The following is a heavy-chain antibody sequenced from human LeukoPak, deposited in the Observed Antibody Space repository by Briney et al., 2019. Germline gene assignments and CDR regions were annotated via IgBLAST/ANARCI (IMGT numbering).Heavy chain of an antibody. V-gene: IGHV1-46*01. J-gene: IGHJ5*02. CDR3: ARVGIAAAGISNWFDP. D-gene: IGHD6-13*01. CDR2: INPSGGST. Sequence: ASVNVSCTASGYTFTSYYMHWVRQAPGQGLEWMGIINPSGGSTSYAQKFQGRVTMTRDTSTSTVYMELSSLRSEDTAVYYCARVGIAAAGISNWFDPWGQGTLVTVSS. CDR1: GYTFTSYY.